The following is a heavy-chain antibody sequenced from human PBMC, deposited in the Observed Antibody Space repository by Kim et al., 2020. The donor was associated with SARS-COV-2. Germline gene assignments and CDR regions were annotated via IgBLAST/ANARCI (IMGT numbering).Heavy chain of an antibody. Sequence: TGYAQKFQGRVTMTRNTSISTAYMELSSLRSEDTAVYYCARVSAAQGFDPWGQGTLVTVSS. CDR3: ARVSAAQGFDP. V-gene: IGHV1-8*01. CDR2: T. D-gene: IGHD6-6*01. J-gene: IGHJ5*02.